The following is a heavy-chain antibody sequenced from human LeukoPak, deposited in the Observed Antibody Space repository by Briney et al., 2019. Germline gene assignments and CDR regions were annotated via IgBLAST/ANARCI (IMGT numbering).Heavy chain of an antibody. CDR2: ISYDARNK. V-gene: IGHV3-30*18. CDR1: GFTFSNYG. Sequence: GSLRLSCAASGFTFSNYGMHWVRQAPGKGLEWVAGISYDARNKDYVDSVKGRCAISRDSTKNTLYLQMNSLRAEDTAVYYCAKALRIAVVAGTGLVDYWGQGTLVTVSS. J-gene: IGHJ4*02. D-gene: IGHD6-19*01. CDR3: AKALRIAVVAGTGLVDY.